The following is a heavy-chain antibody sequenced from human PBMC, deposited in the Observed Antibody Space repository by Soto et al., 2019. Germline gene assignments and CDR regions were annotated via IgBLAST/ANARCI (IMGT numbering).Heavy chain of an antibody. D-gene: IGHD2-21*02. Sequence: SVKVSCKASGGTFSSYAISWVRQAPGQGLEWMGGIIPIFGTANYAQKFQGRVTITADESTSTAYMELSSLRSEDTAVYYCARFKSYCGGDCYPGYGLDVWGTGTMGTVSS. J-gene: IGHJ6*04. CDR1: GGTFSSYA. V-gene: IGHV1-69*13. CDR3: ARFKSYCGGDCYPGYGLDV. CDR2: IIPIFGTA.